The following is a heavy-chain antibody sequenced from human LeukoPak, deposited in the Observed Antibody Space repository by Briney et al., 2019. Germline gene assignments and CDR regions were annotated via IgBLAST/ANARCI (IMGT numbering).Heavy chain of an antibody. D-gene: IGHD3-10*01. CDR3: ARRTLLWFGEFSEEDAFDI. CDR1: GYTFTSYG. Sequence: ASVKVSCKASGYTFTSYGISWVRQAPGQGLEWMGWISAYSGGTNYAQKFQGRVTMTSDTSISTAYMELSGLRSDDTAVYFCARRTLLWFGEFSEEDAFDIWGQGTMVTVSS. V-gene: IGHV1-18*01. CDR2: ISAYSGGT. J-gene: IGHJ3*02.